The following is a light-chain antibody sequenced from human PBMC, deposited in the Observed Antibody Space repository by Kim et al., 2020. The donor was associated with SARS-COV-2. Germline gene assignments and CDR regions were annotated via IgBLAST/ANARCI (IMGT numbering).Light chain of an antibody. Sequence: QSVLTQPPSVSGAPGQRVVISCTGSTSNIRAGSDVHWYQQLPGTAPKLLICANSDRPSGVPDRFSGSKSDTSASLAITGLQVEDEADYYCQSYDSNLSGWVFGGGTQLTVL. CDR3: QSYDSNLSGWV. J-gene: IGLJ3*02. V-gene: IGLV1-40*01. CDR1: TSNIRAGSD. CDR2: ANS.